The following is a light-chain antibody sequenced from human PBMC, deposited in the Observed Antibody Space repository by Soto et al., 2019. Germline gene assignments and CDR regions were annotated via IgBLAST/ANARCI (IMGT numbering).Light chain of an antibody. CDR3: QQSYSTLLT. Sequence: DIQMTQSPSSLSASVGDRVTLTCRTSQNIDTYLNWYQQKPGTAPKLLIFAASGLQTGVPSRFSGSVSGTEFTLTISSLQPDDFGTYYCQQSYSTLLTFGPGTRVDIK. CDR1: QNIDTY. V-gene: IGKV1-39*01. J-gene: IGKJ3*01. CDR2: AAS.